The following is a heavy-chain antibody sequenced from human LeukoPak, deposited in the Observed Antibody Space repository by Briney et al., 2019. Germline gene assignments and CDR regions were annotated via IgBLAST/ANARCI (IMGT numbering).Heavy chain of an antibody. CDR3: ASLYYYGSGSYLPMLGGDAFDI. J-gene: IGHJ3*02. V-gene: IGHV3-30*02. D-gene: IGHD3-10*01. CDR2: IRYDGSNK. CDR1: GFTFSSYG. Sequence: PGGSLRLSCAASGFTFSSYGMHWVRRAPGKGLEWVAFIRYDGSNKYYADSVKGRFTISRDNSKNTLYLQMNSLRAEDTAVYYCASLYYYGSGSYLPMLGGDAFDIWGQGTMVTVSS.